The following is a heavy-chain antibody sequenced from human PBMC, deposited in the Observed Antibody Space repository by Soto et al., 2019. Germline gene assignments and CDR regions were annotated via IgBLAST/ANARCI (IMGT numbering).Heavy chain of an antibody. V-gene: IGHV1-3*04. CDR3: NPDSSGAEFDC. CDR1: GYTFTSYA. CDR2: FNTDNGNS. D-gene: IGHD6-19*01. J-gene: IGHJ4*02. Sequence: PSVKDSCKASGYTFTSYAMHWVRQAPGQGLEWMGWFNTDNGNSNYAQKVQGRVTMTTDTSTTTAYMELRSLRADDTALYYCNPDSSGAEFDCWGQGTLVTVSP.